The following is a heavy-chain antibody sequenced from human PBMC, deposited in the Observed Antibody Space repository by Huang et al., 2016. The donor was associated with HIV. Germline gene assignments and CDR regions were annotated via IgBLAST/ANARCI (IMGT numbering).Heavy chain of an antibody. V-gene: IGHV5-51*01. CDR2: IYQGDSDP. D-gene: IGHD3-10*01. CDR1: GYNFDSYW. CDR3: ARQGLWLPPTDPFDY. Sequence: EVHLVQSGAEVKEPGESLKISCQASGYNFDSYWIGWVRKMPGNVLEWMGVIYQGDSDPRYDPSFQGQVTISADQSINTAYLQWSSLKASDTAIYFCARQGLWLPPTDPFDYWGQGTPVTVSA. J-gene: IGHJ4*02.